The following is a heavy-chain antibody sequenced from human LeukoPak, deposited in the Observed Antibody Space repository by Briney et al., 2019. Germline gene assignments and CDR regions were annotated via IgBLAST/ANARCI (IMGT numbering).Heavy chain of an antibody. Sequence: ASVKVSCKASGGTFSSYAISWVRQAPGQGLEWMGGIIPIFGTASYAQKFQGRVTITADESTSTAYMELSSLRSEDTAVYYCARAPFGLYYFDYWGQGTLVTVSS. V-gene: IGHV1-69*13. D-gene: IGHD3-16*01. CDR3: ARAPFGLYYFDY. CDR1: GGTFSSYA. CDR2: IIPIFGTA. J-gene: IGHJ4*02.